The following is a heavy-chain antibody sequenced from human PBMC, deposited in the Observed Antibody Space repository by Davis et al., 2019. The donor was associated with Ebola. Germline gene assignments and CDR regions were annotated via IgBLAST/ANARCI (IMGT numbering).Heavy chain of an antibody. Sequence: SLKISCAASGFGFSSHSMHWVRQAPGKGLEWVAVISSDAVNEYYGDSVKGRFTISRDNTRNTLNLEMRRLREDDTALYYCATDGAGPEYYFDSWGQGTLVTVSS. J-gene: IGHJ4*02. CDR3: ATDGAGPEYYFDS. D-gene: IGHD1-14*01. CDR2: ISSDAVNE. CDR1: GFGFSSHS. V-gene: IGHV3-30*03.